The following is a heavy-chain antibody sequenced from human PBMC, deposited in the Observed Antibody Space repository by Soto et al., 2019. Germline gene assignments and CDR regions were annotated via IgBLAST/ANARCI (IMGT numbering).Heavy chain of an antibody. D-gene: IGHD2-15*01. Sequence: GGSLRLSCAASGFTFSSYAMSWVRQAPGKGLEWVSAISGSGGSTYYADSVKGRFTISRDNSKNTLYLQMNSLRAEDTAVDYCAKAIGGGGNVDAFDIWGQGTMVTVSS. V-gene: IGHV3-23*01. CDR3: AKAIGGGGNVDAFDI. J-gene: IGHJ3*02. CDR1: GFTFSSYA. CDR2: ISGSGGST.